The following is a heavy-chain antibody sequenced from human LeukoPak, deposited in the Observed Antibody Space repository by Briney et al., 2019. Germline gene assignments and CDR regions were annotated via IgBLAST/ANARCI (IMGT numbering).Heavy chain of an antibody. Sequence: ASVKVSCKASGYTFTGYNMDWVRQAPGQGLERMGWINPNSGGTNYAQKFQGWVTMTRDTSISTAYMELSRLRYDDTAVSYCARRSDTAMTYFDYWGQGTLVTVSS. J-gene: IGHJ4*02. CDR3: ARRSDTAMTYFDY. D-gene: IGHD5-18*01. CDR1: GYTFTGYN. V-gene: IGHV1-2*04. CDR2: INPNSGGT.